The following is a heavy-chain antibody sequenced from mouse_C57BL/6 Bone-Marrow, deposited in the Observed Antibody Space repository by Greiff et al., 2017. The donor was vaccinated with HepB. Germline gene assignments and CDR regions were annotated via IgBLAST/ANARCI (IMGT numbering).Heavy chain of an antibody. Sequence: EVQWVESGGGLVQPGGSLKLSCAASGFTFSDYGMAWVRQAPRKGPEWVAFISNLAYSIYYADTVTGRFTISRENAKNTLYLEMSSLRSEDTAMYYCARHELAMDYWGQGTSVTVSS. J-gene: IGHJ4*01. V-gene: IGHV5-15*01. CDR2: ISNLAYSI. CDR3: ARHELAMDY. D-gene: IGHD1-3*01. CDR1: GFTFSDYG.